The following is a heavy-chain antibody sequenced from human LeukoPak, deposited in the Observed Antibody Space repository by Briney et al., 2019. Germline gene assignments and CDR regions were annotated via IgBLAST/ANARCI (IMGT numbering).Heavy chain of an antibody. CDR2: ISSSSSYI. J-gene: IGHJ6*03. V-gene: IGHV3-21*01. CDR3: ARDGCLLNYNIDV. D-gene: IGHD2-15*01. CDR1: GFTFSGYS. Sequence: GGSLTLSCAPSGFTFSGYSMNWVRQATGKGLEWVSSISSSSSYILYADSVKGRFTISRDNDKKSMYLQMNSVRAEDRAVYYCARDGCLLNYNIDVWGKGTTVTVSS.